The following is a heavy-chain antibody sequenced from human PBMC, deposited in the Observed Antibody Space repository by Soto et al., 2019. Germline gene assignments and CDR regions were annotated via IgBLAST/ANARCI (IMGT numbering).Heavy chain of an antibody. Sequence: QLQLQESGSGLVKPSQTLSLTCAVSGGSISSSGDSWSWIRQPPGKGLEWIGYMYHSGSTYYNPSLKNRVTISVDRSKNQFSLNLSFVTAADTAVYFCARERDYDFWTRQNLFYYGMDVWGQGTPVTVSS. CDR2: MYHSGST. D-gene: IGHD3-3*01. CDR3: ARERDYDFWTRQNLFYYGMDV. V-gene: IGHV4-30-2*01. J-gene: IGHJ6*02. CDR1: GGSISSSGDS.